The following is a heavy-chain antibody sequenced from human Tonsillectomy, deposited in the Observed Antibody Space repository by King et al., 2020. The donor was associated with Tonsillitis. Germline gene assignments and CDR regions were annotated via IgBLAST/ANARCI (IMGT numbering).Heavy chain of an antibody. Sequence: VQLVESGGGLVKPGGSLRLSCSASEFTFSDYCMNWIRQAPGKGLEWVSYISRGGNSIYYADSVKGRFTISRANARNSLFLQMNSLRAEDTAVYFCARDRWPALGLHEDPASGSGGFDYWGQGSLVTVSS. CDR3: ARDRWPALGLHEDPASGSGGFDY. J-gene: IGHJ4*02. D-gene: IGHD3-10*01. CDR2: ISRGGNSI. V-gene: IGHV3-11*01. CDR1: EFTFSDYC.